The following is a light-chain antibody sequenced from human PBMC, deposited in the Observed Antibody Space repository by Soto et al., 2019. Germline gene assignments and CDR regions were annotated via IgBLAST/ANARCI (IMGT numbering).Light chain of an antibody. V-gene: IGKV3-15*01. J-gene: IGKJ1*01. CDR2: GAS. Sequence: MTPSPSTLSGSVGGRVTITFRASQSVSSNLAWYQQKPGQAPRLLIYGASTRATGIPARFSGSGSGTEFTLTISSLQSEDFAVYYCQQYNNWPLTFGQRTKADI. CDR3: QQYNNWPLT. CDR1: QSVSSN.